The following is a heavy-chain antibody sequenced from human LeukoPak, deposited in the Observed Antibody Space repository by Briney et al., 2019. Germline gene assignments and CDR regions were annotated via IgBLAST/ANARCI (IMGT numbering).Heavy chain of an antibody. CDR2: IYHTGST. Sequence: SETLSLTCAAYGGPFSNYYWSWVRQPPGKGLEWIGAIYHTGSTTYSPALMRRGLISVDTSKKQFSLSLTSVTAADTAVNYCARETEDYGDYSIWGQETLVTVSS. J-gene: IGHJ4*02. D-gene: IGHD4-17*01. V-gene: IGHV4-34*01. CDR1: GGPFSNYY. CDR3: ARETEDYGDYSI.